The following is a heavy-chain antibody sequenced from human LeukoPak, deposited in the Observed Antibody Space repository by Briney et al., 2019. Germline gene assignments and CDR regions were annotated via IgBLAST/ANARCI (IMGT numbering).Heavy chain of an antibody. CDR2: ISSSSVSYM. CDR3: ARVPYDSNVYPLFYFDP. V-gene: IGHV3-21*01. D-gene: IGHD3-22*01. CDR1: GFIFSSYS. Sequence: GGSLRLSCAASGFIFSSYSMNWVRQAPGKGLEWVSCISSSSVSYMYYADSVKGRFTISRDNAKNSLYLQMNSLRAEDTAVYYCARVPYDSNVYPLFYFDPWGQGPLVTVPS. J-gene: IGHJ4*02.